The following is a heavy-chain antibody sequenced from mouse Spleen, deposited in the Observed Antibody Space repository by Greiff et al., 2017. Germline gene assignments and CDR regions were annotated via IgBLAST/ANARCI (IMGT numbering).Heavy chain of an antibody. Sequence: VQLQQPGAELVKPGASVKLSCKASGYTFTSYWMHWVKQRPGQGLEWIGMIHPNSGSTNYNEKFKSKATLTVDKSSSTAYMQLSSLTSEDSAVYYCAREEDNFWFAYWGQGTLVTVSA. D-gene: IGHD1-3*01. J-gene: IGHJ3*01. CDR2: IHPNSGST. CDR1: GYTFTSYW. V-gene: IGHV1-64*01. CDR3: AREEDNFWFAY.